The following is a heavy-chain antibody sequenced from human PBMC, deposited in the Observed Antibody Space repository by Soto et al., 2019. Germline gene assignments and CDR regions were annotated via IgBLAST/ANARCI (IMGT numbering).Heavy chain of an antibody. J-gene: IGHJ4*02. Sequence: QVQLVESGGGVVQPGRSLRLSCAASGFTFSSYAMHWVRQAPGKGLEWVAVISYDGSNKYYADSVKGRFTISRDNSKNTLYLQMNSLRAEDTAVDYCASLAVAGVFDYWGQGTLVTVSS. CDR1: GFTFSSYA. D-gene: IGHD6-19*01. CDR2: ISYDGSNK. CDR3: ASLAVAGVFDY. V-gene: IGHV3-30-3*01.